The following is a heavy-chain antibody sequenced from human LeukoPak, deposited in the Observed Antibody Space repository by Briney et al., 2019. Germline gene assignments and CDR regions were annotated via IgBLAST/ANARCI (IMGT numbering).Heavy chain of an antibody. CDR1: GFTFSSYS. D-gene: IGHD3-22*01. CDR3: ARRSGYQTYYFDY. CDR2: ISSSSSYI. V-gene: IGHV3-21*01. J-gene: IGHJ4*02. Sequence: GGSLRLSCAASGFTFSSYSMNWVRQAPGKGLEWVSSISSSSSYIYYADSVKGRFTISRDNAKNSLYLQMNSLRAEDTAVYYCARRSGYQTYYFDYWGQGTLVTVSS.